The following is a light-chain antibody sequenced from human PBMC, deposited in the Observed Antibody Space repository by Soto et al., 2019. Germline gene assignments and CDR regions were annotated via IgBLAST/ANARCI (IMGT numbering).Light chain of an antibody. CDR3: HQYNYWPPET. CDR1: QTFSRN. CDR2: AAS. J-gene: IGKJ1*01. V-gene: IGKV3-15*01. Sequence: EMVLTQSPATLSVPLGETATLSCRTSQTFSRNLAWYQHKPGQPPRLLIYAASTRVTGIPARFSGSRSGSEFTLTISSVQSEDCAVYYCHQYNYWPPETFGQGTKVEIK.